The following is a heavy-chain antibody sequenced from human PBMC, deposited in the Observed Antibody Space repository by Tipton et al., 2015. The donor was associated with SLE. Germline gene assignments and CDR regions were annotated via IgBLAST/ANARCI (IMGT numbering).Heavy chain of an antibody. Sequence: TLSLTCAVSGYSISSGHYWGWIRQPPGKGLEWIGSIYHSGNTYYNPSLKSRVTISIDTSKNQFSLKLSSVTAADTAVYYCARRCSSTSCPFDYWGQGTLVTVSS. D-gene: IGHD2-2*01. CDR2: IYHSGNT. CDR1: GYSISSGHY. CDR3: ARRCSSTSCPFDY. J-gene: IGHJ4*02. V-gene: IGHV4-38-2*01.